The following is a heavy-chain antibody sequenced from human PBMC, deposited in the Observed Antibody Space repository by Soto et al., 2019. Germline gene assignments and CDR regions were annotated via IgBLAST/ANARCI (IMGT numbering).Heavy chain of an antibody. CDR2: VYYNENT. V-gene: IGHV4-39*01. D-gene: IGHD3-22*01. CDR1: GASINNFAYY. CDR3: ARRQRSYESPGWFDH. J-gene: IGHJ5*01. Sequence: SETLSLTCSVSGASINNFAYYWGWIRQPPGKGLEWIGTVYYNENTYYNPSLKSRVAISVDTAKNQFSLNLRSVTAADTAIYFCARRQRSYESPGWFDHWGQGTRVTVPQ.